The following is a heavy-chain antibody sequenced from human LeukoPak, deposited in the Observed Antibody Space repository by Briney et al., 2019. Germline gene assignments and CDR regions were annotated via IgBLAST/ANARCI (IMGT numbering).Heavy chain of an antibody. D-gene: IGHD6-13*01. J-gene: IGHJ5*02. CDR2: INHSGST. CDR1: GGSISSYY. V-gene: IGHV4-34*01. Sequence: SETLSLTCTVSGGSISSYYWSWIRQPPGKGLEWIGEINHSGSTNYNPSLKSRVTISVDTSKNQFSLKLSSVTAADTAVYYCARGRGIRFDPWGQGTLVTVSS. CDR3: ARGRGIRFDP.